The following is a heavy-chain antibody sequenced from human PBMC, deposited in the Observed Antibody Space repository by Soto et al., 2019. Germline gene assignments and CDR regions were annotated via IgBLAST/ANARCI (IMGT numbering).Heavy chain of an antibody. D-gene: IGHD2-2*01. Sequence: SETLSLTCTVSGGSISSGGYSWTWIRQHPGMGLEWIGYIYYSGSTYYNPSLKSRVTISVDTSKNQFSLKLSSVTAADTAVYYCARDWYCSSTSCHPGGMDVWGQGTTVTVSS. J-gene: IGHJ6*02. CDR1: GGSISSGGYS. CDR3: ARDWYCSSTSCHPGGMDV. V-gene: IGHV4-31*03. CDR2: IYYSGST.